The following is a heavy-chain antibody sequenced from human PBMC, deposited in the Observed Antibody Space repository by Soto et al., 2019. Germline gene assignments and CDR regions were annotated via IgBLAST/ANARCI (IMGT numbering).Heavy chain of an antibody. CDR3: ARGYYYGSGRPTPGGMDV. V-gene: IGHV1-18*01. Sequence: QVHLVQSGAEVKKPGASVKVSCKASGYTFTNYDINRERQARGQGLEWMGWISTYTGNTNFAQKLQGRVTMTTDTSTSTAYMELRSLRSDATAVYYCARGYYYGSGRPTPGGMDVWGQGTTVTVSS. CDR1: GYTFTNYD. D-gene: IGHD3-10*01. J-gene: IGHJ6*02. CDR2: ISTYTGNT.